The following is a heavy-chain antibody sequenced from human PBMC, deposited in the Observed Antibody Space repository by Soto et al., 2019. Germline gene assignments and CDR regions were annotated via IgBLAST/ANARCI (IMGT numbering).Heavy chain of an antibody. CDR1: GGSVSNTEYY. V-gene: IGHV4-61*08. CDR2: IYYSGST. J-gene: IGHJ4*02. D-gene: IGHD6-6*01. Sequence: QVQLQESGPGLVKPSETLSLTCTVSGGSVSNTEYYWSWIRQPPGKGLVWIGYIYYSGSTFYSPSLLSRVAISLDTSKNQFSLKLSSVTAADTGVYYCATLRFRSSPPFDYWGQGTLVTVSS. CDR3: ATLRFRSSPPFDY.